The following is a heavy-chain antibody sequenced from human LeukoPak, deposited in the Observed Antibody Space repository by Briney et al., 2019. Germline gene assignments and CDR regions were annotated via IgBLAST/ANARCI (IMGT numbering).Heavy chain of an antibody. CDR2: INQHGGEK. CDR3: ARNVDAFDI. CDR1: GFTFRRYW. J-gene: IGHJ3*02. Sequence: GGSLRLSCTASGFTFRRYWMSWVRQAPGKGLEWVANINQHGGEKYYVDSVKGRLTISRDNAKNSLFLQLNSLRAEDTAVYYCARNVDAFDIWGQGTMVTVSS. V-gene: IGHV3-7*01.